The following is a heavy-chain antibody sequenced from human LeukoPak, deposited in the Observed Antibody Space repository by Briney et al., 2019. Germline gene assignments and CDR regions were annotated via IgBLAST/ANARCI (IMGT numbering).Heavy chain of an antibody. J-gene: IGHJ4*02. CDR2: ITGSGTGT. CDR3: AKESSWFGELFLGYFDY. D-gene: IGHD3-10*01. CDR1: RFTFSSYV. V-gene: IGHV3-23*01. Sequence: GGSLRLSCAASRFTFSSYVMSWVRQAPGKGLEWVSSITGSGTGTFYADSVKGRFTISRDNSKNTLYLQMNSLRAEDTAVYYCAKESSWFGELFLGYFDYWGQGTLVTVSS.